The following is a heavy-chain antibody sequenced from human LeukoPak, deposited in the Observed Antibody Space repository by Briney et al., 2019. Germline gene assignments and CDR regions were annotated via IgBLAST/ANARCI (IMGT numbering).Heavy chain of an antibody. J-gene: IGHJ4*02. CDR1: GGSISSYY. Sequence: PSETLSLTCTVSGGSISSYYWSWIRQPPGKGLEWIGYIYHSGSTNYNPSLKSRVTISVDTSKNQFSLKLSSVTAADTAVYYCARQTTQLRFLEWLSHFDYWGQGTLVTVSS. CDR2: IYHSGST. D-gene: IGHD3-3*01. V-gene: IGHV4-59*08. CDR3: ARQTTQLRFLEWLSHFDY.